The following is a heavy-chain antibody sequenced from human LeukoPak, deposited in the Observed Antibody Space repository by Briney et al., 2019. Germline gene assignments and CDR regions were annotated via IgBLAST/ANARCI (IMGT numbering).Heavy chain of an antibody. D-gene: IGHD5-18*01. J-gene: IGHJ5*02. Sequence: GGSLRLSCATSGFTFSSYDMNWVRQAPGKGLEWVSSISRSGDTYYADSVKGRFTISRDNSKNTLYVQMNSLRVEDTAVYYCAKDPGVYNYGTWDQGTLVTVSS. CDR2: ISRSGDT. CDR3: AKDPGVYNYGT. CDR1: GFTFSSYD. V-gene: IGHV3-23*01.